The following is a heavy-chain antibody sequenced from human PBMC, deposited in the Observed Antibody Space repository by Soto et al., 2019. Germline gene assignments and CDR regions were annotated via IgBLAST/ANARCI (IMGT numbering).Heavy chain of an antibody. CDR3: AHLPWKQLWPRAPVVY. V-gene: IGHV2-5*02. D-gene: IGHD5-18*01. Sequence: QITLKESGPTLVKPTQTLTLTCTFSGFSLSTSGVGVGWIRQPPGKALEWLGIIYWDDDKRYSPSLKSRVTINKDTFKNQLVLTMTNMDPVDTATYYCAHLPWKQLWPRAPVVYWGQGTPVTVSS. J-gene: IGHJ4*02. CDR2: IYWDDDK. CDR1: GFSLSTSGVG.